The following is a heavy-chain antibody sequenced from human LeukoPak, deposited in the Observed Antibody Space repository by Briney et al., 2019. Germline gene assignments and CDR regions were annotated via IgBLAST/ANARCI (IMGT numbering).Heavy chain of an antibody. CDR2: INANSGTR. D-gene: IGHD4-23*01. J-gene: IGHJ3*02. CDR3: ARSITRWAFDI. Sequence: GGSLRLSCEASGFAFSFFAMSWLRQAPGKGLEWVSTINANSGTRSYAASVRGRFTISRDNSKNTLYLQLNTLRADDTAVYFCARSITRWAFDIWGQGTVVTVSS. V-gene: IGHV3-23*01. CDR1: GFAFSFFA.